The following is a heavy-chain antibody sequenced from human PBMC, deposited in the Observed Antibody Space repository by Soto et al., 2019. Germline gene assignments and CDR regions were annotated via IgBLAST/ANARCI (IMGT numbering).Heavy chain of an antibody. Sequence: XESLDISCKGFEYSFSSYLIGWVRPPPGKGLEWMGIIFPGDSDTRYSPSFQGRVTISADKSISTAYLQWSSLKASDTAMYYCARQAEVLDHWGQGTLVTVSS. V-gene: IGHV5-51*01. CDR3: ARQAEVLDH. J-gene: IGHJ5*02. CDR1: EYSFSSYL. CDR2: IFPGDSDT.